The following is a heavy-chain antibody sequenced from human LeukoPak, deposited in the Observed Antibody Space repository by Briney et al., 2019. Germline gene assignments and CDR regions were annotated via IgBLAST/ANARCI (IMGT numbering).Heavy chain of an antibody. CDR2: ISSSGSTI. Sequence: GGSLRLSCAASGFTFSSYEMNWFRQAPGKGLEWVSYISSSGSTIYYADSVKGRFTISRDNAKNSLYLQMNSLRAEDTAVYYCARDDVDTAMVGWGQGTLVTVSS. CDR1: GFTFSSYE. CDR3: ARDDVDTAMVG. J-gene: IGHJ4*02. D-gene: IGHD5-18*01. V-gene: IGHV3-48*03.